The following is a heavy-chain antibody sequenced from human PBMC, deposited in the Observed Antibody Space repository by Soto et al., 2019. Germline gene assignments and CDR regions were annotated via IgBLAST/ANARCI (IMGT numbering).Heavy chain of an antibody. CDR1: GYSFTSYW. Sequence: ESLKISCKGSGYSFTSYWISWVRQMPGEGLEWMGRIDPSDSYTNYSPSFQGHVTISADKSISTAYLQWSSLKASDTAMYYCARHGYSYGYPRSPFDYWGQGTLVTVSS. V-gene: IGHV5-10-1*01. J-gene: IGHJ4*02. CDR3: ARHGYSYGYPRSPFDY. CDR2: IDPSDSYT. D-gene: IGHD5-18*01.